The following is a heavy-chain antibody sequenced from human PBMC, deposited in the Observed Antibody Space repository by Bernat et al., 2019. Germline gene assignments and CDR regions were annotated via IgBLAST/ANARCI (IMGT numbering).Heavy chain of an antibody. D-gene: IGHD3-22*01. V-gene: IGHV3-49*03. Sequence: EVQLVESGGGLVQPGRSLRLSCPASGFTFGDYAMSWFRQAPGKGLEWVGFIRSKAYGGTTEYAASVKGRFTISRDDSKSIAYLQMNSLKTEDTAVYYCTRVGYYDSSGSFDYWGQGTLVTVSS. CDR1: GFTFGDYA. CDR3: TRVGYYDSSGSFDY. J-gene: IGHJ4*02. CDR2: IRSKAYGGTT.